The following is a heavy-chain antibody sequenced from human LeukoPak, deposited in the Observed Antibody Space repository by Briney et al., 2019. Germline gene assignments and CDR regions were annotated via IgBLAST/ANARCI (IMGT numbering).Heavy chain of an antibody. CDR1: GGSISSGDYF. CDR3: ARDPHYHDRSGSFV. J-gene: IGHJ3*01. D-gene: IGHD3-22*01. CDR2: VYYSGSA. V-gene: IGHV4-30-4*08. Sequence: SQTLSLTCTVSGGSISSGDYFWSWIRQPPGKGLEWIGYVYYSGSAYYNPSLKSRVTISVDTSKNQFSLKLSPVTAADTAVYYCARDPHYHDRSGSFVWGQGTMVTVSS.